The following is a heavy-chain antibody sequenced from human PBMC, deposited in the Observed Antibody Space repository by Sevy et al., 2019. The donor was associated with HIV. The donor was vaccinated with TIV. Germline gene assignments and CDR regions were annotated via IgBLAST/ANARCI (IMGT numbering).Heavy chain of an antibody. CDR3: AKPIVVVPAAISVYYYYGMDV. D-gene: IGHD2-2*02. CDR2: ISSSGGST. Sequence: GGSLRLSCAASGFTFSDYYMSWIRQAPGKGLEWVSYISSSGGSTYYADSVKGRFTISRDNSKNTLYLQMNSLRAEDTAVYYCAKPIVVVPAAISVYYYYGMDVWGQGTTVTVSS. V-gene: IGHV3-11*01. CDR1: GFTFSDYY. J-gene: IGHJ6*02.